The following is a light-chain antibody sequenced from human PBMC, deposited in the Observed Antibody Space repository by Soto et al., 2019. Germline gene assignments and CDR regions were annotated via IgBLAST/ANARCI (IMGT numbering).Light chain of an antibody. V-gene: IGKV3-15*01. CDR2: GAS. J-gene: IGKJ1*01. Sequence: EIVMRQSPATLSVSPGQRATLPCRASQSVRTTVAWYHQRPGQAPRLLIYGASTRATGVPDRFSGGGSGTDFTLTVTSLQSEDFGIYYCQQYTDWPTTFGRGTKVDIK. CDR3: QQYTDWPTT. CDR1: QSVRTT.